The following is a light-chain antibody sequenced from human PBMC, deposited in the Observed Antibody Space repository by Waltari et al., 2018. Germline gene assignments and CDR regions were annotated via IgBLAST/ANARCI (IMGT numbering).Light chain of an antibody. CDR3: QQSFSTPPLT. J-gene: IGKJ4*01. CDR2: ATS. V-gene: IGKV1-39*01. Sequence: DIQTTQSPSSLSASVGDRVTITCRASQFIVTYLNWYQQKPGEAPKLLIYATSTLQTGVPSRFSGSGTGTAFTLTISSLQPEDFATYYCQQSFSTPPLTFGGGTKVEVK. CDR1: QFIVTY.